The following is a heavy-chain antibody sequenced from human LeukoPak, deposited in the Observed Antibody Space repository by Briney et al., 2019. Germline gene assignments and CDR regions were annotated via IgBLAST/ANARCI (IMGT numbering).Heavy chain of an antibody. CDR1: GFTVSSNY. CDR3: AGTVTKSAFDI. CDR2: IYSGGST. D-gene: IGHD4-17*01. J-gene: IGHJ3*02. V-gene: IGHV3-66*01. Sequence: TGGSLRLSCAASGFTVSSNYMSWVRQAPGKGLEWVSVIYSGGSTYYADSVKGRFTISRDNSKNTLYLQMNSLRAEDTAVYYCAGTVTKSAFDIWGQGTMVTVSS.